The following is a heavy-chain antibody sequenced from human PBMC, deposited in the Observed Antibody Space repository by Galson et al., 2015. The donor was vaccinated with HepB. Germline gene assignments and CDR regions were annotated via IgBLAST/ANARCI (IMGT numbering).Heavy chain of an antibody. CDR1: GYTFTAYF. V-gene: IGHV1-2*02. CDR3: ASDFRDHTMFRGVIAN. CDR2: INPNTGAT. J-gene: IGHJ4*02. Sequence: SVKVSCKASGYTFTAYFMHWVRQAPGQGLEWMGWINPNTGATNYAQKFQGRITMTRDTSITTAYMELSRLTSDDTALYYCASDFRDHTMFRGVIANWGQGTLVTVSS. D-gene: IGHD3-10*01.